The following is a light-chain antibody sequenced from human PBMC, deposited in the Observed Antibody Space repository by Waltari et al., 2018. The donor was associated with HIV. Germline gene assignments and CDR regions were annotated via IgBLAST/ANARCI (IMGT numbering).Light chain of an antibody. J-gene: IGLJ3*02. CDR3: GSYAGNNKLV. V-gene: IGLV2-8*01. CDR1: SSYAGGYNY. CDR2: EVS. Sequence: QSALTQPPSASGSPGQSVPISCTGTSSYAGGYNYVSWYLHHPRKAPKLMIYEVSKRPSGVPDRFFGPKPGNTASLTVSGRQEEDEADYYGGSYAGNNKLVFGGGTILTVL.